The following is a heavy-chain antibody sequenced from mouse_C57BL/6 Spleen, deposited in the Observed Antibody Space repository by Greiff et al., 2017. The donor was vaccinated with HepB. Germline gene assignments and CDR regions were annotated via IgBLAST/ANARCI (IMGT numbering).Heavy chain of an antibody. CDR2: ISDGGSYT. J-gene: IGHJ4*01. Sequence: EVQLVESGGGLVKPGGSLKLSCAASGFTFSSYAMSWVRQTPEKRLEWVATISDGGSYTYYPDNVKGRFTISRDNAKNNLYLQMSHLKSEDTAMYYCAREGEFHYAMDYWGQGTSVTVSS. CDR1: GFTFSSYA. V-gene: IGHV5-4*01. CDR3: AREGEFHYAMDY.